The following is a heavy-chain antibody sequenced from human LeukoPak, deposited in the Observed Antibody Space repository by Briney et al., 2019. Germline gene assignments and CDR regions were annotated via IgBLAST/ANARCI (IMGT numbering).Heavy chain of an antibody. CDR3: ARGHDYYSEYFQH. V-gene: IGHV4-61*02. CDR1: GASIDFESYY. J-gene: IGHJ1*01. Sequence: PSETLSLTCTVSGASIDFESYYWSWVRQSAGKGLEWIGRIDPGGVTNYNPSLQSRVTISLDTSQKQFSLKLNSVTAADTAVYYCARGHDYYSEYFQHWGQGTLVSVSS. CDR2: IDPGGVT. D-gene: IGHD1-26*01.